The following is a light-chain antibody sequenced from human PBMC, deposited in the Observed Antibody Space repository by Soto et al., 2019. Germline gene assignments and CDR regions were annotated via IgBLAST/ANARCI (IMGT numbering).Light chain of an antibody. J-gene: IGLJ1*01. CDR1: NSNIGSNT. Sequence: QSVLTQPPSASGTPWQGVTISCSGSNSNIGSNTVNWYQQLPGTAPKLLIYYDNLRPSGVPDRISGSKSGTSASLAISGLQSDDEADYYCAAWDDSLNGRVFGTGTKVTVL. CDR2: YDN. V-gene: IGLV1-44*01. CDR3: AAWDDSLNGRV.